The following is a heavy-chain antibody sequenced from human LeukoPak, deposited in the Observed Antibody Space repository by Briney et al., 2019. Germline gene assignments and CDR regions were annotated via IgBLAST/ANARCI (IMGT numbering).Heavy chain of an antibody. V-gene: IGHV3-30-3*01. Sequence: GGSLRLSCAASGFTFSSYAMHWVRQAPGKGLEWVAVISNDGSNKYYADSVKGRFTISRDNSKNTLYLQMNSLRAEDTAVYYCARVMGYQLLTYYMDVWGKGATVTVSS. CDR1: GFTFSSYA. J-gene: IGHJ6*03. CDR3: ARVMGYQLLTYYMDV. CDR2: ISNDGSNK. D-gene: IGHD2-2*01.